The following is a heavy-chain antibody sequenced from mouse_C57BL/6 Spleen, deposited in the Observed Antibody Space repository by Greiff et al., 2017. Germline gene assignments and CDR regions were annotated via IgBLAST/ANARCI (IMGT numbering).Heavy chain of an antibody. J-gene: IGHJ2*01. V-gene: IGHV14-3*01. D-gene: IGHD1-1*01. Sequence: EVQLQQSVAGLVRPGGSVKLSCAASGFTITNTYMHWVQQPPEEGLEWIGMINHANGNTKYAPKFPGKATITADTSSNTAYLQLSSLTSEDTAIYYCDGTVVAPFDYWGQGTTLTVSA. CDR2: INHANGNT. CDR3: DGTVVAPFDY. CDR1: GFTITNTY.